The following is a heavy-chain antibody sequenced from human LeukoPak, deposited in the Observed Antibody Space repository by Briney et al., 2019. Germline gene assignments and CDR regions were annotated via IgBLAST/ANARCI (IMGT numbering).Heavy chain of an antibody. CDR3: AKSEEDAWSDAFDI. D-gene: IGHD2-15*01. CDR2: ISGSGRNT. J-gene: IGHJ3*02. V-gene: IGHV3-23*01. Sequence: GGSLRPSCAASGFTFSSYAMSWVRQAPGKGLEWVSDISGSGRNTYYADSVKGRFTISRDKSKNTLYLQMNSLRAEDTAVYYCAKSEEDAWSDAFDIWGQGTMVTVSS. CDR1: GFTFSSYA.